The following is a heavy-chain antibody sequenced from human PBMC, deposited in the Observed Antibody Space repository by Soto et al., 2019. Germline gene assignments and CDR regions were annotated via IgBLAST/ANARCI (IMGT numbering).Heavy chain of an antibody. D-gene: IGHD3-22*01. CDR3: AHRRMSYSDNGGSRFDH. CDR2: IYWDDDK. Sequence: QITLKESGPTLVKPTQTLTLTCTCSGFSLRSSGVGVGWIRQPPGEALEWLALIYWDDDKRYSPSLKSRLTITKDTSKNQVVLTMTNMGPVDTATYSCAHRRMSYSDNGGSRFDHWGQGTLVTVSS. J-gene: IGHJ4*02. V-gene: IGHV2-5*02. CDR1: GFSLRSSGVG.